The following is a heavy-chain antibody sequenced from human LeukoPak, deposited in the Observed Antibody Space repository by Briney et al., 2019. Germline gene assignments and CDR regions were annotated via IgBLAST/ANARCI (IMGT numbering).Heavy chain of an antibody. V-gene: IGHV3-53*01. J-gene: IGHJ3*02. Sequence: GGSLRLSCAASGFTVSRNYMSWVRQAPGKGLEWGSVIYSGGNTYYADSVKGRFTISRDNSKNSLYLQMNSLRAEDTAVYYCAKGIVVVISGNAFDIWGQGTMVTVSS. D-gene: IGHD3-22*01. CDR3: AKGIVVVISGNAFDI. CDR2: IYSGGNT. CDR1: GFTVSRNY.